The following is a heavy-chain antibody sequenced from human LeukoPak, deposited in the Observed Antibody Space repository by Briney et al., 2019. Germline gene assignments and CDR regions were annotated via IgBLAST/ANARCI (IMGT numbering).Heavy chain of an antibody. J-gene: IGHJ4*02. V-gene: IGHV3-30*18. Sequence: GGSLRLSCAASGFTFSSYGMHWVRQAPGKGLEWVAVISYDGSNKYYADSVKGRFTISRDNSKNTLYLQMNSLRAEDTAVYYCAKDWERLVTFMGDYWGQGTLVTVSS. CDR3: AKDWERLVTFMGDY. CDR2: ISYDGSNK. CDR1: GFTFSSYG. D-gene: IGHD4-23*01.